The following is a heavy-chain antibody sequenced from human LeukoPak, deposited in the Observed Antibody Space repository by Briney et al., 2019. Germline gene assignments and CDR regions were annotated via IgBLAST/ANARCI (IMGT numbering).Heavy chain of an antibody. CDR3: AREYSSGWSGTGY. CDR1: GGSISSYY. D-gene: IGHD6-19*01. Sequence: SEALSLTCTVSGGSISSYYWSWIRQPPGKGLEWIGYVYYSGSTNYNPSLESRVTISVDTSKNQFSLKLSSVTAADTAVYYCAREYSSGWSGTGYWGQGTLVTVSS. V-gene: IGHV4-59*01. J-gene: IGHJ4*02. CDR2: VYYSGST.